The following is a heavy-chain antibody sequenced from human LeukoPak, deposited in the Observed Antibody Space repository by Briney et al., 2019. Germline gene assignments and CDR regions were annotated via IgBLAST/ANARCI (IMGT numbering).Heavy chain of an antibody. CDR2: ISYDGSNK. CDR1: GFTFSSYG. J-gene: IGHJ4*02. Sequence: PGRSLRLSCAASGFTFSSYGMHWVRQAPGKGLEWVAVISYDGSNKYYADSVKGRFTISRDNSKNTLYLQMNSLRAEDTAVYYCAKDIWPTTVTTLGYWGQGTLVTVSS. CDR3: AKDIWPTTVTTLGY. V-gene: IGHV3-30*18. D-gene: IGHD4-17*01.